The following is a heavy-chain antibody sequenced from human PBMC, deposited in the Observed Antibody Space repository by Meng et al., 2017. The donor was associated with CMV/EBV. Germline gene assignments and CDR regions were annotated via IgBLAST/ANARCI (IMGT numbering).Heavy chain of an antibody. Sequence: SVKVSCKASGGTFSSYAISWVRQAPGQGLEWMGGIIPILGIANYAQKFQGRVTITVDKSTSTAYMELSSLRSEDTAVYYCARSITMVRGVIMNNWFDPWGQGTLVTVSS. CDR2: IIPILGIA. V-gene: IGHV1-69*10. CDR1: GGTFSSYA. D-gene: IGHD3-10*01. J-gene: IGHJ5*02. CDR3: ARSITMVRGVIMNNWFDP.